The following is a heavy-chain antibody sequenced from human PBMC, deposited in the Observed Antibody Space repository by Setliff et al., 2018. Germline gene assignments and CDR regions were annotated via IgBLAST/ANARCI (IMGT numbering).Heavy chain of an antibody. CDR1: GGSVSPYF. D-gene: IGHD2-2*01. V-gene: IGHV4-59*02. CDR2: IYHSGSS. Sequence: PSETLSLTCTVSGGSVSPYFWSWIRQPPGKGLQWIGYIYHSGSSYYNPSLRSRVTISVDTSKNQFSLILRSVTAADTAVYYCARGRMRGSCSGPSCTYDPFDIWGQGTPVTVSS. CDR3: ARGRMRGSCSGPSCTYDPFDI. J-gene: IGHJ3*02.